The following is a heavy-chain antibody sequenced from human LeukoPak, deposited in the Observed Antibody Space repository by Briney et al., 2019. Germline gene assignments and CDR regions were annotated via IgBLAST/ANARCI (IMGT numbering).Heavy chain of an antibody. CDR3: ARGHGGYGNYFDY. J-gene: IGHJ4*02. V-gene: IGHV3-48*03. CDR1: GFTFSSYE. D-gene: IGHD5-12*01. Sequence: GGSLRLSCAASGFTFSSYEMNWVRQAPGKGLEWVSYISSSGSTIYYADSVKGRFTISSDNAKNSLYLQMNSLRAEDTAVYYCARGHGGYGNYFDYWGQGTLVTVSS. CDR2: ISSSGSTI.